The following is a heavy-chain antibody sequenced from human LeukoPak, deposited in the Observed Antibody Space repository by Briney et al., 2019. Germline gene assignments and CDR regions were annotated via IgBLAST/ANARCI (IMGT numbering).Heavy chain of an antibody. D-gene: IGHD3-22*01. CDR1: GYTFTSYG. J-gene: IGHJ1*01. Sequence: ASVKVSCKASGYTFTSYGISWVRQAPGQGLEWMGWISAYNGNTNYAQKLQGRVTMTTDTSTSTAYMELRSLRSDDTAVYYCARGPSNYYDSSGPEYFQHWGQGTLVTVSS. V-gene: IGHV1-18*01. CDR3: ARGPSNYYDSSGPEYFQH. CDR2: ISAYNGNT.